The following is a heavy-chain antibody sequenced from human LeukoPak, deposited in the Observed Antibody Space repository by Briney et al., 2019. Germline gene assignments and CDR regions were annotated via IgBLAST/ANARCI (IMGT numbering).Heavy chain of an antibody. D-gene: IGHD5-18*01. J-gene: IGHJ4*02. CDR2: TRNKANSYTT. V-gene: IGHV3-72*01. Sequence: GGSLRLSCAASGFTFSDHCMDWVRQAPGKGLEWVGRTRNKANSYTTEYAASVKGRFTISRDDSKNSLYLQMNSLKTEDTAVYYCARDLGYSYGHWGQGTLVTVSS. CDR1: GFTFSDHC. CDR3: ARDLGYSYGH.